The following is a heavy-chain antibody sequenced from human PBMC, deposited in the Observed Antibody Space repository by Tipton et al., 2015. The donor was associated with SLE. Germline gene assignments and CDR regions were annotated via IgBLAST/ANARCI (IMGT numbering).Heavy chain of an antibody. J-gene: IGHJ4*02. V-gene: IGHV4-39*07. Sequence: TLSLTCTVSGGSISSSRYYWGWFRQPPGKRLEWIGSISYSGSTYSAPSLKNRVTISDDTSRSQVSLNLRSVTAADTAVYYCAGAWQGYCSGGTCYVLDYWGQGTLVTVSS. CDR1: GGSISSSRYY. CDR2: ISYSGST. D-gene: IGHD2-15*01. CDR3: AGAWQGYCSGGTCYVLDY.